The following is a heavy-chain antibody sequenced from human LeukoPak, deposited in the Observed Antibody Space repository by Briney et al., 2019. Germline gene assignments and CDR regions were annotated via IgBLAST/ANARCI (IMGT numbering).Heavy chain of an antibody. J-gene: IGHJ5*02. CDR1: GGSISSYY. CDR2: IYYSGST. Sequence: TLSLTCTVSGGSISSYYWSWIRQPPGKGLEWIGYIYYSGSTYYNPSLKSRVTISVDTSKNQFSLKLSSVTAADTAVYYCARGKQLGWFDPWGQGTLVTVSS. CDR3: ARGKQLGWFDP. V-gene: IGHV4-30-4*08. D-gene: IGHD5-18*01.